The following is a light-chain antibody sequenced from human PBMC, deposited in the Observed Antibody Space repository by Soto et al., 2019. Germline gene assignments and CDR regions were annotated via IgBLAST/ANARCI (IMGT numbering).Light chain of an antibody. CDR2: KVS. CDR3: MQCTLLMLT. CDR1: QSLVYSDGNTY. V-gene: IGKV2-30*01. J-gene: IGKJ4*01. Sequence: DVVMTQSPLSLPVTLGQPASISCRSSQSLVYSDGNTYLNWFQQRPGQSPRRLIYKVSNRDSGVPDRFSGSGSGTDFTLKISRVEAEDVGVYYRMQCTLLMLTCGVRPKVNI.